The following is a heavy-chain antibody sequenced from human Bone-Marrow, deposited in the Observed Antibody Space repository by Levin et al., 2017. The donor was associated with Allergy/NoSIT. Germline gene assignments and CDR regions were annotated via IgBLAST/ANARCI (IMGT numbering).Heavy chain of an antibody. J-gene: IGHJ4*02. CDR3: ARGGGFVDGYNPNL. CDR1: GGSFSGYY. Sequence: SQTLSLTCAVYGGSFSGYYWSWIRQPPGKGLEWIGEINHSGSTNYNPSLKSRVTISVDTSKNQFSLKLSSVTAADTAVYYCARGGGFVDGYNPNLWGQGTLVTVSS. CDR2: INHSGST. D-gene: IGHD5-24*01. V-gene: IGHV4-34*01.